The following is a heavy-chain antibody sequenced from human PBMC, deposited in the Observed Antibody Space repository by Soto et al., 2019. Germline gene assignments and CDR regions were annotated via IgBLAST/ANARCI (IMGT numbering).Heavy chain of an antibody. CDR3: ARDPHEGVYDY. CDR1: GYTFIGYY. V-gene: IGHV1-2*02. CDR2: MRPDSGGA. Sequence: ASVKVSCKASGYTFIGYYLHWIRQAPGQGLQWMGWMRPDSGGANYAQKFQGRVSMTRDTSTSTFYMELSRLASDDTAVYYCARDPHEGVYDYWGQGTQVTVSS. D-gene: IGHD3-16*01. J-gene: IGHJ4*02.